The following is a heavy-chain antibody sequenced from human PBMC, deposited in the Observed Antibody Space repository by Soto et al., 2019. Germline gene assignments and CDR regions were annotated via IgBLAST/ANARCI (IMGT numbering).Heavy chain of an antibody. J-gene: IGHJ5*02. Sequence: LSLTCTVSGGSISSGGYYWSWIRQHPGKGLEWIGYIYYSGSTYYNPSLKSRVTISVDTSKNQFSLKLSSVTAADTAVYYCARDRIDSSGYYSIQPNNNWFEPWGQGTLVTVSS. CDR2: IYYSGST. V-gene: IGHV4-31*03. CDR1: GGSISSGGYY. D-gene: IGHD3-22*01. CDR3: ARDRIDSSGYYSIQPNNNWFEP.